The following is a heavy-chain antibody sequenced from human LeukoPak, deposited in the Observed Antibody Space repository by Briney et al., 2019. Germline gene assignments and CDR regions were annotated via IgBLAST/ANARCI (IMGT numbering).Heavy chain of an antibody. J-gene: IGHJ4*02. CDR1: GGSISSYY. CDR2: IYYSGST. V-gene: IGHV4-59*01. Sequence: SETLSLTCTVSGGSISSYYWSWIRQPPGKGLEWIGCIYYSGSTNYNPSLKSRVTISVDTSKNQFSLKLSSVTAADTAVYYCARGDDYGDYEAYWGQGTLVTVSS. D-gene: IGHD4-17*01. CDR3: ARGDDYGDYEAY.